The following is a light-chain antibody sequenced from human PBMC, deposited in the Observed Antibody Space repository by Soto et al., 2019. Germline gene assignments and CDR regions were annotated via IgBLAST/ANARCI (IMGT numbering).Light chain of an antibody. CDR3: HQYGSAPRT. Sequence: EIVLTQSPDTLSVSPGDTANLSCRASQNINSNSLAWFQQTPGQAPRLLIYGASIRASGVPDRLSGSGSGTDFSLTIGSLQAEDFGVYFCHQYGSAPRTFGQGSKVEIK. J-gene: IGKJ1*01. CDR1: QNINSNS. CDR2: GAS. V-gene: IGKV3-20*01.